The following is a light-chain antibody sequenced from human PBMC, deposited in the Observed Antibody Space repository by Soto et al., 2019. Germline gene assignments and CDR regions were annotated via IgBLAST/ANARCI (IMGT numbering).Light chain of an antibody. Sequence: QYALTQPASVSGSPGQSITISCTGTSSDVGSYNLVSWYQQHPDKAPKLMIYEDIERPSGVSNRFSGSKSGNTASLTISGLQTEDEADYYCCSYAGGTSVVFGGGTKVTVL. V-gene: IGLV2-23*01. CDR1: SSDVGSYNL. CDR3: CSYAGGTSVV. CDR2: EDI. J-gene: IGLJ2*01.